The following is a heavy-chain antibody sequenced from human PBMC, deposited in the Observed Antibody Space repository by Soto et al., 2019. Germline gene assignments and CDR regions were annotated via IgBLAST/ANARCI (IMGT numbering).Heavy chain of an antibody. CDR1: GGSVSSGSYY. CDR3: ARSLGYCTAGSCYVDY. CDR2: IYSSVSQ. Sequence: PSETLSLTCTVSGGSVSSGSYYWSWIRQPPGKGLDWIGYIYSSVSQNHNPSLKSRVTISVDRSKNQFSLNLSSVTAADTAIYYCARSLGYCTAGSCYVDYWGQGTLVTVSS. V-gene: IGHV4-61*01. D-gene: IGHD2-15*01. J-gene: IGHJ4*02.